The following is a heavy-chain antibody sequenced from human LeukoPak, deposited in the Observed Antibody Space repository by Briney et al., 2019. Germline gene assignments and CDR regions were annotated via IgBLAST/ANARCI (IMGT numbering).Heavy chain of an antibody. CDR1: GGSISSYY. Sequence: SETLSLTCTVSGGSISSYYWSWIRQPPGKGLEWVGHIYYLGSTNYNPSLKSRVTISIDTSKNYFSLKLNSVIAADTAVYYCARSGLNYDFWSGYLLAAFDIWGQGTMVTVSS. V-gene: IGHV4-59*01. J-gene: IGHJ3*02. D-gene: IGHD3-3*01. CDR3: ARSGLNYDFWSGYLLAAFDI. CDR2: IYYLGST.